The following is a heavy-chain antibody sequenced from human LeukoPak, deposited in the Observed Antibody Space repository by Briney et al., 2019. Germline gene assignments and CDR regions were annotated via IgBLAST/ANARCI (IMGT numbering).Heavy chain of an antibody. CDR1: GYTFTDYY. J-gene: IGHJ3*01. Sequence: ASVKVSCKASGYTFTDYYMHWVRQAPGQGLEWMGWINPNSGGTNYAHKFQGRVTMTRDTSISTAYMELSRLRSDDTAVYYCARPPRGLRFLEWYYGNWGQGTMVTVSS. D-gene: IGHD3-3*01. CDR3: ARPPRGLRFLEWYYGN. CDR2: INPNSGGT. V-gene: IGHV1-2*02.